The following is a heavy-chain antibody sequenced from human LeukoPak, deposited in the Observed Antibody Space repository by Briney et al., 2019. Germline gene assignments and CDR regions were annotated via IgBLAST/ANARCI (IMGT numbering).Heavy chain of an antibody. CDR1: GYSIISPFY. CDR2: IFHSGNS. CDR3: ARVTYVDDMLYQYFDY. D-gene: IGHD4-17*01. V-gene: IGHV4-38-2*02. J-gene: IGHJ4*02. Sequence: SETLSVTCTVSGYSIISPFYWGWIRQSPGKGLEWVGSIFHSGNSYYNPSLKSRLTMSVDTSKNQFSLKLTSVTAADTALYYCARVTYVDDMLYQYFDYWGQGILVTVSS.